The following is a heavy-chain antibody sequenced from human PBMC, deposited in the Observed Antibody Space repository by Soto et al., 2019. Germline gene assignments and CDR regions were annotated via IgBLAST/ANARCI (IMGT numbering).Heavy chain of an antibody. J-gene: IGHJ6*03. CDR3: AKDMREWLVGYYYYYYMDV. CDR2: ISGSGGST. Sequence: GGSLRLSCAASGFTFSSYGMSWVRQAPGKGLEWVSAISGSGGSTYYADSVKGRLTISRDNSKNTLYLQMNSLRAEDTAVYYCAKDMREWLVGYYYYYYMDVWGKGTTVTVSS. V-gene: IGHV3-23*01. D-gene: IGHD6-19*01. CDR1: GFTFSSYG.